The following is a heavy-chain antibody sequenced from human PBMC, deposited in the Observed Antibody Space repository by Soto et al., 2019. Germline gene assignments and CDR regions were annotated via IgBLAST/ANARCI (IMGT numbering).Heavy chain of an antibody. CDR1: GGSISSGPYS. CDR2: IYHDGST. V-gene: IGHV4-30-2*01. Sequence: QLQLQESGSGLVKPSQTLALTCAVSGGSISSGPYSWSWIRQPPGKGLEWIGYIYHDGSTYYNPSLKSRGTISGDKSKNQCSLKLSSVTAADTAVYYCARRVNSVVDPWGQGTLVTVSS. J-gene: IGHJ5*02. CDR3: ARRVNSVVDP. D-gene: IGHD1-1*01.